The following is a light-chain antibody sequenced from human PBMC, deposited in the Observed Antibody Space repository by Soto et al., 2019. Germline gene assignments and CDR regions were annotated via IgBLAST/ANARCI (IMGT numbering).Light chain of an antibody. J-gene: IGKJ1*01. CDR2: KAS. CDR1: QSINCG. CDR3: HQYHNFPRA. Sequence: NQLTQSPSTLSAYEGDRVTITCRGSQSINCGLAWYQQKPGQAPNLLIYKASTLESGVPSRFSGSGSGTEFTLTVSSLQPDDFATYYCHQYHNFPRAFGQGTKVDI. V-gene: IGKV1-5*03.